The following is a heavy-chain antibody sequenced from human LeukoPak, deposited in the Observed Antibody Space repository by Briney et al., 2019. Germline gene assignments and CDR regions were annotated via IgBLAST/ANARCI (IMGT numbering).Heavy chain of an antibody. CDR2: ISWNSGSI. J-gene: IGHJ4*02. CDR3: AKDREGEFDY. D-gene: IGHD1-26*01. Sequence: GGSLRLSCAASGFTFDDYAMHWVRQAPGKGLEWVSGISWNSGSIGYADSVKGRFTISRDNAKSSLYLQMNSLRAEDTALYYCAKDREGEFDYWGQGTLVTVSS. CDR1: GFTFDDYA. V-gene: IGHV3-9*01.